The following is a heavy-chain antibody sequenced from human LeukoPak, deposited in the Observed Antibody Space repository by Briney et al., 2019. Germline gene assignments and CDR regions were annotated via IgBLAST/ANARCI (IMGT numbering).Heavy chain of an antibody. CDR2: ISGSGGST. V-gene: IGHV3-23*01. CDR3: AKDAVAYSRGHTLFDY. J-gene: IGHJ4*02. D-gene: IGHD6-13*01. CDR1: GFTFSSYA. Sequence: GGSLRLSCAASGFTFSSYAMSWVRQAPGKGLEWVSAISGSGGSTYYADSVKGRFTISRDNSKNTLYLQMNSLRAEDTAVYYCAKDAVAYSRGHTLFDYWGQGTLVTVSS.